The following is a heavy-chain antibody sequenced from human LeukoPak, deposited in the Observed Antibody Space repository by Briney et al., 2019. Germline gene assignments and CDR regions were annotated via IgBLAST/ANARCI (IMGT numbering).Heavy chain of an antibody. J-gene: IGHJ4*02. CDR3: AKGTTYYYDSSGYYYPDY. D-gene: IGHD3-22*01. CDR1: GFTFSSYA. Sequence: GESLRLSSAASGFTFSSYAMSWVRQAPGKGLEWDSAISGSGGSTYYADSVKGRFTISRDNSENTLYLQMNSLRAEDTAVYYCAKGTTYYYDSSGYYYPDYWGQGTLVTVSS. CDR2: ISGSGGST. V-gene: IGHV3-23*01.